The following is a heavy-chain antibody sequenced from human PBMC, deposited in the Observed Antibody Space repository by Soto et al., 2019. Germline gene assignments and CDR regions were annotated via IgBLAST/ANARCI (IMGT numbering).Heavy chain of an antibody. CDR1: VGSINTFY. CDR2: IFSSGST. D-gene: IGHD5-12*01. Sequence: SETLSLTCTFSVGSINTFYWSWVRQPAGKGLDLLGRIFSSGSTSFNPSLESRVAMSVDTSKNHFSLNLSSVTAADMAVYYCAREGSYSAYNFAHGIQLWSFDFWGQGAMVTVSS. CDR3: AREGSYSAYNFAHGIQLWSFDF. J-gene: IGHJ4*02. V-gene: IGHV4-4*07.